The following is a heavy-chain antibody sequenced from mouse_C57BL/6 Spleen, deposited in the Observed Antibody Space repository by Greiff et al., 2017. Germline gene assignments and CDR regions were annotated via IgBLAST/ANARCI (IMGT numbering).Heavy chain of an antibody. CDR3: ASQKARYFDV. CDR1: GYSFTSYW. J-gene: IGHJ1*03. Sequence: QVQLQQPGAELVKPSASVKMSCTASGYSFTSYWITWVKQRPGQGLEWIGDIYPGSGSTNYNEKFKSKATRTVDTSSSTAYMQHSSLTYEDSAVYYCASQKARYFDVWGTGTTVTVSS. CDR2: IYPGSGST. V-gene: IGHV1-55*01.